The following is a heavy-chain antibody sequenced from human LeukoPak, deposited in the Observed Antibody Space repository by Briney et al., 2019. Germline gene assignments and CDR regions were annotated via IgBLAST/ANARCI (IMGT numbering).Heavy chain of an antibody. Sequence: GGSLRLSCAASGFTFSSYWMHWVRQAPGKGLVWVSRINNDGSSTNYADSVKGRFTISRDNAKNTLYLQMNSLRAEDTAVYYCARVPGSMVRGVIIRDYFDYWGQGTLVTVSS. D-gene: IGHD3-10*01. CDR3: ARVPGSMVRGVIIRDYFDY. CDR1: GFTFSSYW. CDR2: INNDGSST. J-gene: IGHJ4*02. V-gene: IGHV3-74*01.